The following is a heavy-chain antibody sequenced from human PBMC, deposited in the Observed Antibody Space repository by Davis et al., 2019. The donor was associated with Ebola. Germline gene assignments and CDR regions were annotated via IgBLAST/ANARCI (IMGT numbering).Heavy chain of an antibody. D-gene: IGHD2-2*02. CDR1: GGSISSGGYY. J-gene: IGHJ6*02. CDR2: IYYSGST. Sequence: PSETLSLTCTVSGGSISSGGYYWSWIRQHPGKGLEWIGYIYYSGSTNYNPSLKSRVTISVDTSKNQFSLKLSSVTAADTAVYYCARDWSIVVVPAAIDARSMTVYGMDVWGQGTTVTVSS. V-gene: IGHV4-61*08. CDR3: ARDWSIVVVPAAIDARSMTVYGMDV.